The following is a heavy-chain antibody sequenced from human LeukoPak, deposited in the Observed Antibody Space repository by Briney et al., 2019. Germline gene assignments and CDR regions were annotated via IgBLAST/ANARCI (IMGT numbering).Heavy chain of an antibody. CDR2: ISWNSGSI. CDR1: GFTFDDYA. D-gene: IGHD4-17*01. CDR3: AKSDYGDYVLDY. Sequence: PGGSLRLSCAASGFTFDDYAMHWVRQAPGKGLEWVSGISWNSGSISYADSVKGRFTISRDNAKNSLYLQMNSLRAEDTALYYCAKSDYGDYVLDYWGQGTLVTVSS. J-gene: IGHJ4*02. V-gene: IGHV3-9*01.